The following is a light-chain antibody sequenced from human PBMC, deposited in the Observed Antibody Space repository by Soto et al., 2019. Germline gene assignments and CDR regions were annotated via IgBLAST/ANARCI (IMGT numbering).Light chain of an antibody. V-gene: IGKV3-15*01. Sequence: EIGLTQSPATLSVSPGERSTLSCRASQSVNQKLGWYQQKPGQAPRLLIYVASYRATGIPARFSGSGSGTEYTLTISNLQAEDFAVYYCQQFNNLPHTFGQGTRLEIK. CDR1: QSVNQK. J-gene: IGKJ2*01. CDR2: VAS. CDR3: QQFNNLPHT.